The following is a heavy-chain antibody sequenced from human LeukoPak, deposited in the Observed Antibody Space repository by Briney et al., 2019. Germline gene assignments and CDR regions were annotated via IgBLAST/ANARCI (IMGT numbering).Heavy chain of an antibody. CDR2: IYYSGST. CDR1: GGSISSSSYY. Sequence: PSETLSLTCTVSGGSISSSSYYWGWIRQPPGKGLEWIGSIYYSGSTYYNPSLKSRVTISVDTSKNQFSLKLSSVTAADTAVYYCARRGYSGGEDYWGQGTLVTVSS. CDR3: ARRGYSGGEDY. V-gene: IGHV4-39*01. J-gene: IGHJ4*02. D-gene: IGHD1-26*01.